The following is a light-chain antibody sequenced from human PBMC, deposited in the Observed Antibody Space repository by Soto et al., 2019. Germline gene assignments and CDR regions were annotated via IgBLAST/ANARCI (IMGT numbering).Light chain of an antibody. J-gene: IGLJ2*01. CDR1: SSDIGRYNY. Sequence: QSALTQPASVSGSXXQSITXXCTGTSSDIGRYNYVSWYQPSPGKAPKLIIYDVSDRPSGVSNRFSGSKSGTTASLTISGLQAEDEADYYCGSYTSSDTMIFGGGTKVTVL. CDR2: DVS. CDR3: GSYTSSDTMI. V-gene: IGLV2-14*03.